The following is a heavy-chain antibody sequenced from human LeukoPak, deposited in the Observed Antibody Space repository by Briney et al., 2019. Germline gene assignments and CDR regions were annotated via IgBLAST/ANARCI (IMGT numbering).Heavy chain of an antibody. J-gene: IGHJ6*02. CDR1: GYTFTSYD. D-gene: IGHD2-21*01. V-gene: IGHV1-8*01. CDR2: MNPNSGNT. CDR3: ATAYCGGICYSNHYYYGMDV. Sequence: GASVKVSCKASGYTFTSYDINWVRQATGQGLEWMGWMNPNSGNTGYAQKFQGRVTMTRNTSISTAYMDLSNLRSEDTAVYYCATAYCGGICYSNHYYYGMDVWGRGTTVTVSS.